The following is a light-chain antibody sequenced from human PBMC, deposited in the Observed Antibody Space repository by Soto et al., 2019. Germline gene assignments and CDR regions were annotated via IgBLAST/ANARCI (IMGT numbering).Light chain of an antibody. J-gene: IGKJ1*01. V-gene: IGKV3-15*01. CDR3: QQYNNWPWT. Sequence: ELVMTQSPATLSVSPGGSATLSCRASQSISDTLAWYQQKPGQAPRILIYSESARATGFPARLSGSGSGTDLTLTISRLQSEDFAVYYCQQYNNWPWTCGQGTKVDIK. CDR1: QSISDT. CDR2: SES.